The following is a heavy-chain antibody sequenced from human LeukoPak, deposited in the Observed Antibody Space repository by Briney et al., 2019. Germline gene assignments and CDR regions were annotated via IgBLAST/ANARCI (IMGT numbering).Heavy chain of an antibody. CDR1: GYSFTNYW. CDR2: IYPGDSDT. D-gene: IGHD2-15*01. Sequence: GESLKISCKGSGYSFTNYWIGWVRQIPGKGLEWMGIIYPGDSDTRYSPSFQGQVPISADKSINTAYLQWSSLKASDTAMYYCARRYCIGGNCRYYIDYWGQGTLVTVSS. CDR3: ARRYCIGGNCRYYIDY. J-gene: IGHJ4*02. V-gene: IGHV5-51*01.